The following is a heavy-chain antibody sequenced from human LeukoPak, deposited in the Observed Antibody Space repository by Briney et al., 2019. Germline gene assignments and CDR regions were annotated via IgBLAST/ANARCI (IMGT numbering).Heavy chain of an antibody. CDR2: IFGSGGSA. Sequence: GGSLRLSCAASGVTFNNYAMYWVRQAPGKGLEWVSGIFGSGGSAHYADSVKGRFTISRDNSKNMVYLQVDSLRVEDTAIYYCGKTTTGYSSGRYPGWPVDYWGQGTLVTVSS. V-gene: IGHV3-23*01. D-gene: IGHD6-19*01. CDR3: GKTTTGYSSGRYPGWPVDY. CDR1: GVTFNNYA. J-gene: IGHJ4*02.